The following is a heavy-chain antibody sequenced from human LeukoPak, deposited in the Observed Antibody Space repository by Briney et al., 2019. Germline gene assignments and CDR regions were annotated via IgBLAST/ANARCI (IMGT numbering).Heavy chain of an antibody. CDR3: AILGRVHILTAYPS. CDR1: GGTFSIYA. Sequence: SVKVSCTASGGTFSIYAISWVRQAPGQGLEWMGGIIPIFGTANYAQKFQGRVTITADESTSTAYMELSSLRSEDTAVYYCAILGRVHILTAYPSWGQGTLVTVSS. J-gene: IGHJ4*02. CDR2: IIPIFGTA. V-gene: IGHV1-69*13. D-gene: IGHD3-9*01.